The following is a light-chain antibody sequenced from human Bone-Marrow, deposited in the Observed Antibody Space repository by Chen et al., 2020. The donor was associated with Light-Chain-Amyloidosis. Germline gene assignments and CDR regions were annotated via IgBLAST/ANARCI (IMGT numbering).Light chain of an antibody. CDR2: ENN. CDR1: NSNLGINY. J-gene: IGLJ3*02. Sequence: QSVLTQPPSVSAAPGQKVTISCSGSNSNLGINYVSWYQQLPGTSPKLLIYENNQRPSEIPDRFSGSKSGTSATLGVAGLQTGDEADYYCATWDSSLTVWMFGGGTKLTVL. V-gene: IGLV1-51*02. CDR3: ATWDSSLTVWM.